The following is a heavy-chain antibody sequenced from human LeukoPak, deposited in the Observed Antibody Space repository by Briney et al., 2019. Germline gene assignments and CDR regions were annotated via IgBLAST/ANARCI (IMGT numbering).Heavy chain of an antibody. D-gene: IGHD6-19*01. Sequence: GGSPRLSCAASGFTFSSYEMNWVRQAPGKGLEWVSYISSSGSTIYYADSVKGRFTISRDNAKNSLYLQMNSLRAEDTAVYYCASTRLVTTWFDPWGQGILVTVSS. CDR3: ASTRLVTTWFDP. CDR1: GFTFSSYE. J-gene: IGHJ5*02. V-gene: IGHV3-48*03. CDR2: ISSSGSTI.